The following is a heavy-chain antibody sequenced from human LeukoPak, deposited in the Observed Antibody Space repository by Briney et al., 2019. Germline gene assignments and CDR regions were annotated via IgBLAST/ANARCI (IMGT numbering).Heavy chain of an antibody. D-gene: IGHD5-18*01. CDR1: GGSISSSSYY. V-gene: IGHV4-39*01. J-gene: IGHJ4*02. CDR2: IYYSGST. Sequence: SETLSLTCTVSGGSISSSSYYWGWIRQPPGKGLEWIGSIYYSGSTYYNPSLKSRVTISVDTSKNQFSLKLSSVTAADTAVYYCARKYSREEFYYFDYWGQGTLVTVSS. CDR3: ARKYSREEFYYFDY.